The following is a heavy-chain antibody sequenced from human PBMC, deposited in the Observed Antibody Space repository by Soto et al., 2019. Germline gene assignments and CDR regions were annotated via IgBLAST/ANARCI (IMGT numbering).Heavy chain of an antibody. CDR3: ASRDPGTSVDY. J-gene: IGHJ4*02. V-gene: IGHV4-4*02. Sequence: SETLSPTCTVSGGSISSNWWTWVRQPPGQGLEWIGEIYRTGSTNYNPSLKSRVTISLDKSENQFSLKVTSLTATDTAVYYCASRDPGTSVDYWGQGTWVTSPQ. CDR1: GGSISSNW. D-gene: IGHD1-7*01. CDR2: IYRTGST.